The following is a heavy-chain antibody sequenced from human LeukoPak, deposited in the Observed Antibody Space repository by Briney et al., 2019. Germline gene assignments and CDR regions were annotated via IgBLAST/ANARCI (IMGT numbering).Heavy chain of an antibody. Sequence: SETLSLTCTVSGGSISTYYGNWIRQAPGKGLEWIGYIYYSGSTNYNPSLKSRVTISVDTSKNQFSLKLSSVTAADTAVYYCAGTSSGWSYFDYWGQGTLVTVSS. J-gene: IGHJ4*02. V-gene: IGHV4-59*01. CDR2: IYYSGST. CDR3: AGTSSGWSYFDY. D-gene: IGHD6-19*01. CDR1: GGSISTYY.